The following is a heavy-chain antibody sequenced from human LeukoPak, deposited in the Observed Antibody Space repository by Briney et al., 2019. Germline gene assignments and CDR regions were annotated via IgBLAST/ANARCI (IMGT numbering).Heavy chain of an antibody. V-gene: IGHV3-48*03. Sequence: PGGSLRLSCAASGFTFSGYEMIWVRQAPGKGLEWVSYISSSGSTIYYADSVKGRFTISRDNAKNSLYLQMNSLGAEDTAVYYCARVSSVVTKPSDYWGQGTLVTVSS. J-gene: IGHJ4*02. D-gene: IGHD4-17*01. CDR3: ARVSSVVTKPSDY. CDR1: GFTFSGYE. CDR2: ISSSGSTI.